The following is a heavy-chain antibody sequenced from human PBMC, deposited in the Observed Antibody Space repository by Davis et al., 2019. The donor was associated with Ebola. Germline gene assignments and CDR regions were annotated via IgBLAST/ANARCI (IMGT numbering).Heavy chain of an antibody. J-gene: IGHJ4*02. CDR1: GFTFSTYA. V-gene: IGHV3-23*01. Sequence: PGGSLRLSCAASGFTFSTYAMTWVRQAPGKGLEWVSTINSGDNTYYADSVKGRFTISRDNSKNTLYLQMNSLRVEGTALYYCAKDRGATFDYWGQGSLVTVSS. CDR3: AKDRGATFDY. D-gene: IGHD1-26*01. CDR2: INSGDNT.